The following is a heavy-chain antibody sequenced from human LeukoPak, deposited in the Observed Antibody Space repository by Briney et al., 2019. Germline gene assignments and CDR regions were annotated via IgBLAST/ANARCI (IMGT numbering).Heavy chain of an antibody. J-gene: IGHJ4*02. CDR1: GGSMTNYY. CDR3: ARHDPPRSNLDY. CDR2: IYYDGTT. D-gene: IGHD6-13*01. Sequence: PSETLSLTCTVSGGSMTNYYWSWIRQPPGQGLEWIGYIYYDGTTYSNPSLKSRVSISVDTSKNQFSLRLSSVTAADTAVYYCARHDPPRSNLDYWGQGTLVTVSS. V-gene: IGHV4-59*01.